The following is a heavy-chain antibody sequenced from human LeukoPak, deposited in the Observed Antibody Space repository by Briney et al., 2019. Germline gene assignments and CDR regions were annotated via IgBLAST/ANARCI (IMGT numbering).Heavy chain of an antibody. CDR3: ARGDGYCSSTSCYPFDY. Sequence: PGRSLRLSCAASGFTFSSYAMHWVRQAPGKGLEWVAVISYDGSNKYYADSVKGRSTISRDNSKNTLHLQMNSLRAEDTAVYYCARGDGYCSSTSCYPFDYWGQGTLVTVSS. D-gene: IGHD2-2*01. CDR2: ISYDGSNK. CDR1: GFTFSSYA. V-gene: IGHV3-30-3*01. J-gene: IGHJ4*02.